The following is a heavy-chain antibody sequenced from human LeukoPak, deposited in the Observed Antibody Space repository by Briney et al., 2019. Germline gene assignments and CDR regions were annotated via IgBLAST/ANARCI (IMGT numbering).Heavy chain of an antibody. CDR1: GGSISSGSHY. D-gene: IGHD6-19*01. V-gene: IGHV4-39*01. Sequence: SETLSLTCTVSGGSISSGSHYWGWIRQPPGKGLEWIASIYYSGTTYYNPSLKSRVTISVDTSKNQFSLKLNSVTAADTAVYYCATSRSIAVAESYFWGQGTLVTVSS. J-gene: IGHJ4*02. CDR2: IYYSGTT. CDR3: ATSRSIAVAESYF.